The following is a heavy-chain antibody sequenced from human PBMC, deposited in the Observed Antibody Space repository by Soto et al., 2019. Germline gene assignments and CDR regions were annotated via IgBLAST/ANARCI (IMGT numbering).Heavy chain of an antibody. CDR2: IHYSGST. D-gene: IGHD2-21*01. J-gene: IGHJ4*02. CDR1: GGSITTGGYY. Sequence: QVQLQESGPGLVRPSQTLSLTCTLSGGSITTGGYYWSWIRQLPGKGLEWMGYIHYSGSTYYNPSLNSRSTFSVDTSKNQFSLRLISVTAADTAVYYFSTLHIGETLHAFDYWGQGAPVIVSS. CDR3: STLHIGETLHAFDY. V-gene: IGHV4-31*03.